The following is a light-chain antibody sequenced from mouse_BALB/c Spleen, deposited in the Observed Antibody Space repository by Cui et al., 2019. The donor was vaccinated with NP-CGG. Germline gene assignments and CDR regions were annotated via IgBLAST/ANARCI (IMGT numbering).Light chain of an antibody. CDR1: TGAVTTSNY. CDR2: GTN. CDR3: ALWYSNHWV. V-gene: IGLV1*01. J-gene: IGLJ1*01. Sequence: QAVVTQGSWLTTSPGETVTLTCRSSTGAVTTSNYANWVQEKPDHLFTGLIGGTNNRVPGVPARFSGSLIGDKAALTITGAQTEDEAIYFCALWYSNHWVFGGGTKLTVL.